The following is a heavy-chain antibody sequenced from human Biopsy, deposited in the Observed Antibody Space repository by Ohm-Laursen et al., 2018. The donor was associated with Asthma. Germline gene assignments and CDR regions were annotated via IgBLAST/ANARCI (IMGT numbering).Heavy chain of an antibody. CDR3: ARHWNWGSFFDY. CDR1: GGSMSSSSYS. D-gene: IGHD7-27*01. J-gene: IGHJ4*02. CDR2: ISYTGNT. V-gene: IGHV4-39*01. Sequence: SDTLSLTCSVSGGSMSSSSYSWGWIRQPPGKGLEWIGSISYTGNTDIPSLRSRVTLSVDTSKNNFFLKLTSVTAADTAVFYCARHWNWGSFFDYWGQGMLVTVSS.